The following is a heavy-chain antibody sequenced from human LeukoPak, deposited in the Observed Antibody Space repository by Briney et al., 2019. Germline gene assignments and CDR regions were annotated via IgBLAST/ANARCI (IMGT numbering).Heavy chain of an antibody. CDR2: ISYDGSNK. Sequence: GRSLRLSCAASGFTFSSYGMHWVRQAPGKGLEWVAVISYDGSNKYYADSVKGRFTISRDNSKNTLYLQMNSLRAEDTAVYYCAKAGASFGELYTAGYWGQGTLVTVSS. CDR1: GFTFSSYG. D-gene: IGHD3-10*01. CDR3: AKAGASFGELYTAGY. J-gene: IGHJ4*02. V-gene: IGHV3-30*18.